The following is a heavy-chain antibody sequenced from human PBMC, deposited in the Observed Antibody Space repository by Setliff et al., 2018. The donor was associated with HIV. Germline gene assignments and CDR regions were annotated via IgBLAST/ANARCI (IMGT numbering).Heavy chain of an antibody. CDR2: INRSGNT. V-gene: IGHV4-34*01. J-gene: IGHJ1*01. Sequence: PSETLSLTCAVYGGSFGAYYWTWIRQPPGKGLEWTGEINRSGNTKYNPSLKSRVTISIDTSKKQFSLKLNSVTAADTAVYYCARETSVTPVGLDHWGQGTLVTVSS. D-gene: IGHD1-1*01. CDR1: GGSFGAYY. CDR3: ARETSVTPVGLDH.